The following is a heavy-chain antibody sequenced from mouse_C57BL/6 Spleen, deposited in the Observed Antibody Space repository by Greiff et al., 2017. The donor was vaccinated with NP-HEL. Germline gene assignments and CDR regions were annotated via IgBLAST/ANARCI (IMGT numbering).Heavy chain of an antibody. CDR1: GYSFTDYN. J-gene: IGHJ4*01. Sequence: LVESGPELVKPGASVKISCKASGYSFTDYNMNWVKQSNGKSLEWIGVINPNYGTTSYNQKFKGKATLTVDQSSSTAYMQLNSLTSEDSAVYYCARGGVILGQDAMDYWGQGTSVTVSS. D-gene: IGHD4-1*01. CDR3: ARGGVILGQDAMDY. CDR2: INPNYGTT. V-gene: IGHV1-39*01.